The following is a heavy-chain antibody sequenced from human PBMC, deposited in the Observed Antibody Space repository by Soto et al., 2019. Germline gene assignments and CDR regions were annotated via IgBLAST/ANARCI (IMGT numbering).Heavy chain of an antibody. CDR2: IYYSGST. D-gene: IGHD3-10*01. Sequence: QVQLQESGPGLVKPSQTLSLTCTVSGGSISSGGYYWSWIRQHPGKGLEWIGYIYYSGSTYYNPSLKSRVTIPVDTSKNQFSLKLSSVTAADTAVYYCARGITMVRGVIVFFDYWGQGTLVTVSS. CDR1: GGSISSGGYY. CDR3: ARGITMVRGVIVFFDY. J-gene: IGHJ4*02. V-gene: IGHV4-31*03.